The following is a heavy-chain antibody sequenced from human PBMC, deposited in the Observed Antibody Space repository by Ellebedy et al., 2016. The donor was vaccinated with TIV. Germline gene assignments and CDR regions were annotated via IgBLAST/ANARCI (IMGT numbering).Heavy chain of an antibody. Sequence: GESLKISCAASGFTFNTYSMNWVRQAPGKGLEWVSSISSSYIYYADSVKGRFTIPRDNAKNSLYLQMDSLRAEDTAVYYCARTGYSSDWYASNWGQGTLVTVSS. CDR3: ARTGYSSDWYASN. V-gene: IGHV3-21*06. D-gene: IGHD6-19*01. J-gene: IGHJ4*02. CDR1: GFTFNTYS. CDR2: ISSSYI.